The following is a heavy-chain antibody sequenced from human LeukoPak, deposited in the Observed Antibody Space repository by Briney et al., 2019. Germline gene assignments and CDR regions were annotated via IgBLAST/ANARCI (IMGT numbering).Heavy chain of an antibody. CDR3: ARAHYDFWSGEEYYFDY. J-gene: IGHJ4*02. CDR1: GFTFGSYS. CDR2: ISSSSSTI. Sequence: GGSLRLSCAASGFTFGSYSMNWVRQAPGKGLEWVSYISSSSSTIYYADSVKGRFTISRDNAKNSLYLQMNSLRAEDTAVYYCARAHYDFWSGEEYYFDYWGQGTLVTVSS. V-gene: IGHV3-48*01. D-gene: IGHD3-3*01.